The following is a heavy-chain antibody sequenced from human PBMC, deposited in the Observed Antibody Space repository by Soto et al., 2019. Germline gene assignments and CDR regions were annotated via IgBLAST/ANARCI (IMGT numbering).Heavy chain of an antibody. V-gene: IGHV3-21*01. Sequence: GGSLRLSCAASGFTFSSYSMNWVRQAPGKGLEWVSSISSSSSYIYYADSVKGRFTISRDNAKNSLYLQMNSLRAEDTAVYYCARDRTATIFGVVIKGAEDYYGMDVWGQGTTVTVSS. CDR2: ISSSSSYI. J-gene: IGHJ6*02. D-gene: IGHD3-3*01. CDR1: GFTFSSYS. CDR3: ARDRTATIFGVVIKGAEDYYGMDV.